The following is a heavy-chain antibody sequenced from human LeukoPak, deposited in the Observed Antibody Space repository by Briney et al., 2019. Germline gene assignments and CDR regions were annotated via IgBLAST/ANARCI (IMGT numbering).Heavy chain of an antibody. J-gene: IGHJ6*03. CDR1: GGSFSGYY. CDR3: ARLAVADTYYYYYMDV. Sequence: SETLSLTCAVYGGSFSGYYWSWIRQPPGKGLEWIGEINHSGSTNYNPSLKSRVTISVDTSKNQFSLKLSSVTAADTAVYYCARLAVADTYYYYYMDVWGKGTTVTISS. CDR2: INHSGST. V-gene: IGHV4-34*01. D-gene: IGHD6-19*01.